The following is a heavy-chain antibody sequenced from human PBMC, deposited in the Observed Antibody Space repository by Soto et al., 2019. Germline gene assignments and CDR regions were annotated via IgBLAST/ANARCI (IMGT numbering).Heavy chain of an antibody. CDR3: ARDYGAAY. CDR1: GFTVSINY. Sequence: PGGSLRLSCAVSGFTVSINYMSWVRQAPGKGLEWVSVIYSGGSTYYADSVQGRFTISRDNANNTLYLQMNSLGAEDTAVYYCARDYGAAYWGQGTLVTVSS. CDR2: IYSGGST. J-gene: IGHJ4*02. V-gene: IGHV3-66*01. D-gene: IGHD4-17*01.